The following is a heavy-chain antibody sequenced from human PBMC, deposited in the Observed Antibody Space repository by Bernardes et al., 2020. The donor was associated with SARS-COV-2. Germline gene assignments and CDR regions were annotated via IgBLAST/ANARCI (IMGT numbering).Heavy chain of an antibody. CDR3: ARDPSTIDDFWSGYYPYYYYGMDV. Sequence: GGSLRLSCAASGFTFSSYAMSWVRQAPGKGLEWVSAISGSGGSTYYADSVKGRFTISRDNSKNTLYLQMNSLRAEDTAVYYCARDPSTIDDFWSGYYPYYYYGMDVWGQGTTVTVSS. CDR2: ISGSGGST. J-gene: IGHJ6*02. CDR1: GFTFSSYA. D-gene: IGHD3-3*01. V-gene: IGHV3-23*01.